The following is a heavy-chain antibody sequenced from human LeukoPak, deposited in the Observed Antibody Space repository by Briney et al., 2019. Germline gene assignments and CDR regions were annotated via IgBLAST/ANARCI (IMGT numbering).Heavy chain of an antibody. J-gene: IGHJ3*02. CDR2: ISWNSGSI. D-gene: IGHD2/OR15-2a*01. V-gene: IGHV3-9*01. CDR1: GFIFNNYA. CDR3: VRGESGIQENSFDI. Sequence: PGRSLRLSCAGSGFIFNNYAMHWVRQPPGKGLEWVSGISWNSGSIDYADSVKGRFTISRDNAKNSLYLQMNSLRVEDTAVYSCVRGESGIQENSFDIWGQGTLVTVSS.